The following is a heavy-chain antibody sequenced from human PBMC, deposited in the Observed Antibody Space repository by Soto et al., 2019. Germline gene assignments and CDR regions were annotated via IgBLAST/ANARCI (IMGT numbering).Heavy chain of an antibody. J-gene: IGHJ4*02. CDR1: GGTFSSYA. CDR3: AREGDYYDSSGYLAPFDY. CDR2: IIPIFGTA. Sequence: ASVKVSCKASGGTFSSYAISWVRQAPGQGLEWMGGIIPIFGTANYAQKFQGRVTITADESTSTAYMELSSLRSEDTAVYYCAREGDYYDSSGYLAPFDYWGQGTLVTVSS. V-gene: IGHV1-69*13. D-gene: IGHD3-22*01.